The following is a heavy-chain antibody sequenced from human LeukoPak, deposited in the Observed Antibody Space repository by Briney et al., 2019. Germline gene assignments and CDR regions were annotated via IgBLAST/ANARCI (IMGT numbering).Heavy chain of an antibody. Sequence: KPSETLSLTCTVSGGSISSSNNYWGWIRQPPGKGLEWIGTISYSGSTYYNPSLKSRVTISIDTSKTQFCLKLSSVTATDTAVYYCARHFDYWGQGTLVTVSS. CDR1: GGSISSSNNY. CDR3: ARHFDY. J-gene: IGHJ4*02. V-gene: IGHV4-39*01. CDR2: ISYSGST.